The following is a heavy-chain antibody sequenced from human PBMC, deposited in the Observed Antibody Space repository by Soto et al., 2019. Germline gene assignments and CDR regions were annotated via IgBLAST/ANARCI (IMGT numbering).Heavy chain of an antibody. V-gene: IGHV3-30*18. J-gene: IGHJ4*02. Sequence: QVQLVESGGGVVQPGRSLRLSCAASGFTFTVYGMHWVRQAPGKGLEWVAGISYDGSNKYYADSVKGRFTISRDNSKNTLYLHMNSLRGEDTAVYYCAKDGEQWLVHYYFDYWGQGTLVTVAS. CDR1: GFTFTVYG. CDR3: AKDGEQWLVHYYFDY. D-gene: IGHD6-19*01. CDR2: ISYDGSNK.